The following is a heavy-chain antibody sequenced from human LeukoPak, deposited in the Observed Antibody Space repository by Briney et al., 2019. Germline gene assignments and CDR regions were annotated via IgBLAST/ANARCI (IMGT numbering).Heavy chain of an antibody. CDR1: GYTFSTYG. J-gene: IGHJ6*03. D-gene: IGHD3-10*01. Sequence: GASVKVSCKASGYTFSTYGISWARQAPGQGLEWMGWISPYNGNTKYAQKFQGRVTMTTDTSTSTAYMDLRSLRSDDTAVYYCARVPNMVRGIIPPYYYYYMDVWGKGTTVTVSS. CDR3: ARVPNMVRGIIPPYYYYYMDV. CDR2: ISPYNGNT. V-gene: IGHV1-18*01.